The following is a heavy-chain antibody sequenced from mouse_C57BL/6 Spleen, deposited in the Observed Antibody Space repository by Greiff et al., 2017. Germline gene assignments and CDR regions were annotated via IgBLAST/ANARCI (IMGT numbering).Heavy chain of an antibody. J-gene: IGHJ3*01. V-gene: IGHV5-16*01. CDR2: INYYGSST. CDR3: ARGGGGSAWFAY. Sequence: EVKLVDSEGGLVQPGSSMKLSCTASGFTFSDYYMAWVRQVPEKGLEWVANINYYGSSTYYLASLKSRFIISRDNAKNILYLQMSSLKSEDTATYSCARGGGGSAWFAYWGQGTLVTVSA. CDR1: GFTFSDYY.